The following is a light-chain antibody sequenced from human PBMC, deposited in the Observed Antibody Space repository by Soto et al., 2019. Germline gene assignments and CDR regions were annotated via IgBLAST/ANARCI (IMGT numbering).Light chain of an antibody. CDR1: QDIRGA. Sequence: AVQVTQSPSSLSASVGDRVTITCRASQDIRGALAWNQQKPGKAPKLLIYDVSTLESGVPSRFSGSGSGTEFILTISSLQPEDFGTYYCQQFNSYPITFGHGTRLEIK. J-gene: IGKJ5*01. V-gene: IGKV1-13*02. CDR3: QQFNSYPIT. CDR2: DVS.